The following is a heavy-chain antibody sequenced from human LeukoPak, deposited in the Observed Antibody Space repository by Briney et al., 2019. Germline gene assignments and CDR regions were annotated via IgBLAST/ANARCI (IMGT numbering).Heavy chain of an antibody. J-gene: IGHJ4*02. CDR3: SRDGYSSGYFDF. CDR1: GFTVSSNY. Sequence: GGSLRLSCAASGFTVSSNYMSWVRQAPGKGLEWVSVIYSGGSTYYADSVKGRFTISTDNSRNTLYLQMNSLRAEDTAVYYCSRDGYSSGYFDFWGQGTLVTVSS. CDR2: IYSGGST. V-gene: IGHV3-53*01. D-gene: IGHD3-22*01.